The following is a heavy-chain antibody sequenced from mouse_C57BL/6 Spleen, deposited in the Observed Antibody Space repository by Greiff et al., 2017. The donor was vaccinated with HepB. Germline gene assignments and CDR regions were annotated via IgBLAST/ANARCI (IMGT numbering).Heavy chain of an antibody. CDR1: GFSLTSYG. CDR2: IWSGGST. CDR3: ARPYDGYSSWFAY. V-gene: IGHV2-2*01. J-gene: IGHJ3*01. D-gene: IGHD2-3*01. Sequence: QVQLQQSGPGLVQPSQSLSITCTVSGFSLTSYGVHWVRQSPGKGLEWLGVIWSGGSTDYNAAFISRLSISKDNYKSQVFFKMNSLQADDTAIYYCARPYDGYSSWFAYWGQGTLVTVSA.